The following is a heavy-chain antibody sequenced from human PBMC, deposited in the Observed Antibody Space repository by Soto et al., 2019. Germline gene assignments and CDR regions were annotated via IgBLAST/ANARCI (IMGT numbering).Heavy chain of an antibody. CDR3: ARVRWAAAGTWYGMDV. CDR2: INPNSGGT. V-gene: IGHV1-2*04. J-gene: IGHJ6*02. Sequence: ASLKVSCKASGYTFTGYYMHWVRQAPGQGLEWMGWINPNSGGTNYAQKFQGWVTMTRDTSISTAYRELSRLRSDNTAVYYCARVRWAAAGTWYGMDVWGQGTTVTVSS. D-gene: IGHD6-13*01. CDR1: GYTFTGYY.